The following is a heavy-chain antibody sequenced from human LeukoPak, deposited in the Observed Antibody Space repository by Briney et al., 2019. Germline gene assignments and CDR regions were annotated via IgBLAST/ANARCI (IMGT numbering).Heavy chain of an antibody. V-gene: IGHV3-23*01. CDR3: AREFEGQEAGAYGSGSYDVFDI. J-gene: IGHJ3*02. CDR2: ISGSGGST. CDR1: GFTFSSYA. D-gene: IGHD3-10*01. Sequence: GGSLRLSCAASGFTFSSYAMSWVRQAPGKGLEWVSAISGSGGSTHYADSVKGRFTVSRDTSKNTLYLQMNSLRGEDTAVYYCAREFEGQEAGAYGSGSYDVFDIWGQGTMVTVSS.